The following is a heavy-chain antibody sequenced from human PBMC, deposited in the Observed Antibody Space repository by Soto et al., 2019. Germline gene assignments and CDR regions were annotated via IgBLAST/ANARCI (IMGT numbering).Heavy chain of an antibody. Sequence: QVQLVQSGAEVKKPGASVKVSCQTSGYAFTSYHISWVRQAPGQSLEWMGWISAHNGKTNYAQKFQGRVTMTSDTATNTAYMELRSLRSDDTAVYYCAREGETWDDPPFDHWGQGTLVTVSS. V-gene: IGHV1-18*01. CDR3: AREGETWDDPPFDH. CDR2: ISAHNGKT. CDR1: GYAFTSYH. J-gene: IGHJ4*02. D-gene: IGHD1-1*01.